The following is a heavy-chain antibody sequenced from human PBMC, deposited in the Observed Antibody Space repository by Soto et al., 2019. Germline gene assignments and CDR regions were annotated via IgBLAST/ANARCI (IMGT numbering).Heavy chain of an antibody. CDR1: GFTFSSYG. CDR2: IKQDGSEK. D-gene: IGHD3-9*01. CDR3: PRVVFFYFDPPPYYYSYMLS. J-gene: IGHJ6*03. Sequence: GGALRLSCAASGFTFSSYGMSWVRQAPGKGQEWVANIKQDGSEKYYVDSVKGRFTISRDNATNSLYLQINSLSAEDTAVYYCPRVVFFYFDPPPYYYSYMLSWGKGTTVPVS. V-gene: IGHV3-7*01.